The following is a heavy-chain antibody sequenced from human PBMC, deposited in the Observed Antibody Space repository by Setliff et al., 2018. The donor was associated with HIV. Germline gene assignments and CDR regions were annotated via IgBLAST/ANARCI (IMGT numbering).Heavy chain of an antibody. Sequence: SETLSLTCTVSGGSISTYYWSWIRQPPGKGLEWMGNIYYSGSTNYNPSLKSRVTISVDTSKNQFSLKLSSVTAVDTAVYYCARRRGGTSRSFLDYWGQGNLVTVSS. J-gene: IGHJ4*02. CDR2: IYYSGST. CDR3: ARRRGGTSRSFLDY. CDR1: GGSISTYY. D-gene: IGHD3-10*01. V-gene: IGHV4-59*01.